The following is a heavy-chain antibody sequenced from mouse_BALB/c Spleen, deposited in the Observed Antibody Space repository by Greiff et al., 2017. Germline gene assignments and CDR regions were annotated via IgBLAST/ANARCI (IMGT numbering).Heavy chain of an antibody. CDR1: GYTFTSYV. CDR3: ARSTVVRYFDV. CDR2: INPYNDGT. Sequence: EVKLVESGPELVKPGASVKMSCKASGYTFTSYVMHWVKQKPGQGLEWIGYINPYNDGTKYNEKFKGKATLTSDKSSSTAYMELSSLTSEDSAVYYCARSTVVRYFDVWGAGTTVTVSS. V-gene: IGHV1-14*01. D-gene: IGHD1-1*01. J-gene: IGHJ1*01.